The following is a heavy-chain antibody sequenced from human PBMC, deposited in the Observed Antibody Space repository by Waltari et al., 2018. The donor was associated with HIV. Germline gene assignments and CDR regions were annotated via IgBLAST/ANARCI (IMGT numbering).Heavy chain of an antibody. CDR2: ISSNGGST. CDR1: GFTFSSYA. Sequence: EVQLVESGGGLVQPGGSLRLSCAASGFTFSSYAMHWVRQAQGQGLEYVSAISSNGGSTYYANAVKGRFTISRDNSKNTLYLQMGSLRAEDMAVYYCARVGQHYDSSGSGAFDIWGQGTMVTVSS. CDR3: ARVGQHYDSSGSGAFDI. D-gene: IGHD3-22*01. J-gene: IGHJ3*02. V-gene: IGHV3-64*01.